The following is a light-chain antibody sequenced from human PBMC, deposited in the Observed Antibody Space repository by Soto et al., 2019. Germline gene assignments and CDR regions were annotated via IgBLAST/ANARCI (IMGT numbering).Light chain of an antibody. V-gene: IGKV1-27*01. Sequence: DIQMTQSPSSLSASVGDRVTITCRASQGISNYVAWYQQKPGKVPKLLIYAASTLQSGVPSRFSGSGSGTDFTLTISSLQPEDGATYYGQKYNSAPWTFGQGTKVEIK. CDR3: QKYNSAPWT. CDR2: AAS. J-gene: IGKJ1*01. CDR1: QGISNY.